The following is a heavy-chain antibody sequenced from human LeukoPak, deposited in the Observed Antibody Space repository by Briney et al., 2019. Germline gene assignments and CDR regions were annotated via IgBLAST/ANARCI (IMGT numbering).Heavy chain of an antibody. Sequence: GGSLRLSCAASRFTFSNYAMSWDRQAPGKGLEWVSAISGSGGSTYYADSVKGRFTISRDNSKNTLYLQMNSLRAEDTAVYYCAKQTGTTKYYFDYWGQGTLVTVSS. V-gene: IGHV3-23*01. CDR3: AKQTGTTKYYFDY. CDR2: ISGSGGST. D-gene: IGHD1-7*01. CDR1: RFTFSNYA. J-gene: IGHJ4*02.